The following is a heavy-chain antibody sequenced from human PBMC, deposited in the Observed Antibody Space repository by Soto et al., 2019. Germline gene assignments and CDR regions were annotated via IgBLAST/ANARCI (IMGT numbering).Heavy chain of an antibody. Sequence: QVQLVESGGGVVQPGRSLRLSCAASGFSFHSYGIHWVRQAPGKGLEWVAIIWYDGSIKKYADSVKGRFTVSRDNSQNTLHLQMNTLRVEDTAVYYCAREREWQRLGLYDLDHWGQGTLVTVSS. CDR1: GFSFHSYG. D-gene: IGHD1-26*01. CDR2: IWYDGSIK. V-gene: IGHV3-33*01. J-gene: IGHJ4*02. CDR3: AREREWQRLGLYDLDH.